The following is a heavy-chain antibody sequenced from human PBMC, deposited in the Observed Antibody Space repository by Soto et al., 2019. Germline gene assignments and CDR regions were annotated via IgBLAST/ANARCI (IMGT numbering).Heavy chain of an antibody. CDR3: ACDRHYYSSDL. V-gene: IGHV3-11*01. J-gene: IGHJ4*02. CDR2: ISGGGTTM. D-gene: IGHD3-10*01. Sequence: SLRLSCAASGFMFSDHYMTLICQAPGNGLELVSKISGGGTTMYYADSVKGRFTVSRDNAKNSLYLEMNSLRAEDTAVYYFACDRHYYSSDLWCQGTPDTGSS. CDR1: GFMFSDHY.